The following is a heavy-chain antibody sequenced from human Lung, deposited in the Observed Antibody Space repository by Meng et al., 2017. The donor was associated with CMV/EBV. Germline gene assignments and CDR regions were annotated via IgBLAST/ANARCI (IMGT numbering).Heavy chain of an antibody. J-gene: IGHJ5*02. D-gene: IGHD2-2*01. CDR1: GFTFSSYW. CDR3: ARDGGYCSSTSCYEGGWFDP. Sequence: GESLKISCAASGFTFSSYWMHWVRQAPGKGLEWVAVISYDGSNKYYADSVKGRFTISRDNSKNTLYLQMNSLRAEDTAVYYCARDGGYCSSTSCYEGGWFDPWGQGTLVTVSS. V-gene: IGHV3-30-3*01. CDR2: ISYDGSNK.